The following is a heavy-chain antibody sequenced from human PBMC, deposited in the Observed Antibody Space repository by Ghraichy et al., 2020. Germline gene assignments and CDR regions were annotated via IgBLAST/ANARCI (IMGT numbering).Heavy chain of an antibody. J-gene: IGHJ4*02. Sequence: SETLSLTCTVSGGSISSYYWSWIRQPPGKGLEWIGYIYYSGSTNYNPSLKSRVTISVDTSKNQFSLKLSSGTAADTAVYYCARGGYCSGGSCYQLFDYWGQGTLVTVSS. CDR2: IYYSGST. CDR3: ARGGYCSGGSCYQLFDY. V-gene: IGHV4-59*01. CDR1: GGSISSYY. D-gene: IGHD2-15*01.